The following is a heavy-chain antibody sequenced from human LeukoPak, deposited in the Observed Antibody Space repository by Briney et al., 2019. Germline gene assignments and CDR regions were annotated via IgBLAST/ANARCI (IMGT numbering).Heavy chain of an antibody. Sequence: SETLSLTCTVSGGSISPYYWSWIRQPPGKGLEWIGYIYYSGSTNYNPSLTGRVTISVDTSQKQLSLRLNSVTAADTAVYYCARTAGDQTTFWRFDSWGQGTLVIVSS. CDR1: GGSISPYY. D-gene: IGHD2/OR15-2a*01. V-gene: IGHV4-59*01. J-gene: IGHJ5*01. CDR2: IYYSGST. CDR3: ARTAGDQTTFWRFDS.